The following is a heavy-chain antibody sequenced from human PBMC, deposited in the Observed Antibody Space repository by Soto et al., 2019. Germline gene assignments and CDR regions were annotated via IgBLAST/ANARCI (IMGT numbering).Heavy chain of an antibody. V-gene: IGHV1-18*01. D-gene: IGHD3-16*01. CDR3: ARGETYLGV. CDR1: GYTFSNYG. Sequence: QVQLVQSGAEVKKPGASVTVSCKTSGYTFSNYGINWVRQAPGQGLEWMGWISGYNGNTNYAQTVQGRVTMTTDTSTGTVYMELRSLKSDDTAVYYCARGETYLGVWGQGTTVTVSS. J-gene: IGHJ6*02. CDR2: ISGYNGNT.